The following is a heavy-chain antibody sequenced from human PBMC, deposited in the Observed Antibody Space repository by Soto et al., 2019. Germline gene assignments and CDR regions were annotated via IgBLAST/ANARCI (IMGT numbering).Heavy chain of an antibody. CDR1: GFTFSDYY. D-gene: IGHD5-18*01. CDR2: ISSSGSTI. J-gene: IGHJ4*02. Sequence: QVQLVQSGAEVKKPGASVKVSCKASGFTFSDYYMSWIRQAPGKGLEWVSYISSSGSTIYYADSVKGRLTISRDNAKNSLYLQMNSLRAEDTAVYYCSRARYSYGYYFDYWGQGTLVTVSS. CDR3: SRARYSYGYYFDY. V-gene: IGHV3-11*01.